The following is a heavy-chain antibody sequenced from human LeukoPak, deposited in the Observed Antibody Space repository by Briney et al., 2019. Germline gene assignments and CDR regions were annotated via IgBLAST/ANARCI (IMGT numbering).Heavy chain of an antibody. D-gene: IGHD6-6*01. J-gene: IGHJ5*02. CDR2: MNPNSGNT. Sequence: ASVKVSCKASGYTFTSYDINWVRQATGQGLEWMGWMNPNSGNTGYTQKFQGRVSMPWNTSISTAYMELSSLKSEDTAVYYCAKIGAAARRTPNPRWFDPWGQGTLVTVSS. V-gene: IGHV1-8*01. CDR1: GYTFTSYD. CDR3: AKIGAAARRTPNPRWFDP.